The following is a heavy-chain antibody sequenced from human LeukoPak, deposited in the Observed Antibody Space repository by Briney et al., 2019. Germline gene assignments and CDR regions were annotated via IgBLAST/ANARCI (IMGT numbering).Heavy chain of an antibody. Sequence: GGSLRLSCAASGFTFSSYEMNWVRQAPGKGLEWVSYISSSGSTIYYADSVKGRFTISKDNAKNTLYLQMNSLRAEDTAVYYCARDADQLPLNWFDPWGQGTLVTVSS. CDR3: ARDADQLPLNWFDP. J-gene: IGHJ5*02. CDR1: GFTFSSYE. V-gene: IGHV3-48*03. D-gene: IGHD2-2*01. CDR2: ISSSGSTI.